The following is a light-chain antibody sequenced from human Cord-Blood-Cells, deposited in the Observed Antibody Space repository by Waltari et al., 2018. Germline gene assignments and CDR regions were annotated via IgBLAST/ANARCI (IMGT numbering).Light chain of an antibody. Sequence: QSALTQPASVSGFPGPSITISCTGTSRDVGGYNYVSWYQQHPGKAPKLRIYDVSNRPSGVSNRFSGSKSGNTASLTISGLQAEDEADYYCSSYTSSSTVVFGGGTKLTVL. CDR2: DVS. J-gene: IGLJ2*01. V-gene: IGLV2-14*01. CDR3: SSYTSSSTVV. CDR1: SRDVGGYNY.